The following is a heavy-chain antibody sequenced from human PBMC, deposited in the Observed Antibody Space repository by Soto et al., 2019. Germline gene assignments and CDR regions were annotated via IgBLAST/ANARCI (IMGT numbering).Heavy chain of an antibody. CDR2: IYYSGST. Sequence: SETLSLTCTVSGGSISSSSYYWGWIRQPPGKGLEWIGSIYYSGSTYYNPSLKSRVTISVDTSKNQFSLKLSSVTAADTAVYYCARRITMIVPNQSYYYYGMDVWGQGTTVTVSS. J-gene: IGHJ6*02. V-gene: IGHV4-39*01. CDR1: GGSISSSSYY. CDR3: ARRITMIVPNQSYYYYGMDV. D-gene: IGHD3-22*01.